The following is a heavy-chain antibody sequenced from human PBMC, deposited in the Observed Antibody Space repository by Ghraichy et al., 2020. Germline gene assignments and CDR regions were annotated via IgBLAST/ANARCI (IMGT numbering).Heavy chain of an antibody. J-gene: IGHJ6*02. Sequence: SQTLSLTCVISGDSLSTNTAAWIWIRQSPSRGIEWLGKTYYRSKWYNDYAVSVKSRITVNPDTSKNQLSLQLSSVTPEDTAVYYCARDKWYYGMDVWGHGTTVTVSS. CDR1: GDSLSTNTAA. D-gene: IGHD1-26*01. CDR2: TYYRSKWYN. V-gene: IGHV6-1*01. CDR3: ARDKWYYGMDV.